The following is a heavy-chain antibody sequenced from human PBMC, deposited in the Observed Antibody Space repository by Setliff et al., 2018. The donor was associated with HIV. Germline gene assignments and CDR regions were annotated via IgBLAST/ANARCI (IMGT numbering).Heavy chain of an antibody. CDR3: AKDKNKALSSGSPFQH. CDR1: GFTLSNTY. V-gene: IGHV3-66*03. J-gene: IGHJ1*01. CDR2: LYGSGDT. Sequence: GGSLRLSCAASGFTLSNTYMAWVRQAPGKRPEWVSTLYGSGDTYHADSVKGRFTISRDNPKNTLYLQMNSLRAEDTALYFCAKDKNKALSSGSPFQHWGQGTLVTVSS. D-gene: IGHD3-22*01.